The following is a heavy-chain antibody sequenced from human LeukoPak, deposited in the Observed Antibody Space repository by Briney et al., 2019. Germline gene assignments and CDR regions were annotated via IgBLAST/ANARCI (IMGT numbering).Heavy chain of an antibody. CDR1: GFTFSSYA. CDR2: ISGSGGST. J-gene: IGHJ4*02. CDR3: AKDPEYYDFWSGYLDY. Sequence: GGSLRLSCAASGFTFSSYAMSWVRQAPGKGPEWVSAISGSGGSTYYADSVKGRFTISRDNSKNTLYLQMNSLRAEDTAVYYCAKDPEYYDFWSGYLDYWGQGTLVTVSS. D-gene: IGHD3-3*01. V-gene: IGHV3-23*01.